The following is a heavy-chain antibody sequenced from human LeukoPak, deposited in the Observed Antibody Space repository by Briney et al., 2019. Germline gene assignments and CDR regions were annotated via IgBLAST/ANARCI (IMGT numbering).Heavy chain of an antibody. D-gene: IGHD3-22*01. CDR3: AREGYYDSSGYPDY. CDR1: GYTFTGYY. V-gene: IGHV1-2*06. CDR2: INPNSGGT. J-gene: IGHJ4*02. Sequence: ASVKVSCKASGYTFTGYYMHWVRQAPGQGLEWMGRINPNSGGTNYAQKFQGRITMTRDTSISTAYMELSRLRSDDTAVYYCAREGYYDSSGYPDYWGQGTLVTVSS.